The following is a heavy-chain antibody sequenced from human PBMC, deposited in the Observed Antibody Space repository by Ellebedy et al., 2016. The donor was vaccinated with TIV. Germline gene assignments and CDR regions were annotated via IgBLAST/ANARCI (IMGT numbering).Heavy chain of an antibody. CDR3: ASRGVAVQGADY. CDR1: GFTFSSYW. CDR2: INRDGSRK. J-gene: IGHJ4*02. V-gene: IGHV3-74*01. D-gene: IGHD3-10*01. Sequence: GESLKISCAASGFTFSSYWMHWVRQAPGKGLEWVALINRDGSRKTYAASVKGRFTISRDNAKNTLYLQMNSLRAEDTAVYYCASRGVAVQGADYWGQGTLVTVSS.